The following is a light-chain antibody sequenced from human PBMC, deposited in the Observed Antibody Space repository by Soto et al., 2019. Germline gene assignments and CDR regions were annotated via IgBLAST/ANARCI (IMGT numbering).Light chain of an antibody. CDR2: WAS. Sequence: DIVMTQSPDSRAVSLGERATINCKSSQSVLYSSNNKNYLAWYQQKPGQPPKLLIYWASTRESGVPDRFSGSGSGTDFTLTISSLQAEDVAVYYCQQYYSIPQTFGQGTKVEIK. CDR3: QQYYSIPQT. J-gene: IGKJ1*01. V-gene: IGKV4-1*01. CDR1: QSVLYSSNNKNY.